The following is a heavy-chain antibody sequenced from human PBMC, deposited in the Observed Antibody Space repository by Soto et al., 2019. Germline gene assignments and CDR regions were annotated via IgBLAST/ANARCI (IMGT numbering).Heavy chain of an antibody. V-gene: IGHV1-18*01. CDR3: ARDSRLGELSLKCTDY. CDR2: ISAYNGNT. Sequence: ASVKVSCKASGYTFTSYGISWVRQAPGQGLEWMGWISAYNGNTNYAQKLQGRVTMTTDTSTSTAYMELRSLRSDDTAVYYCARDSRLGELSLKCTDYWGQGTLVTVSS. D-gene: IGHD3-16*02. CDR1: GYTFTSYG. J-gene: IGHJ4*02.